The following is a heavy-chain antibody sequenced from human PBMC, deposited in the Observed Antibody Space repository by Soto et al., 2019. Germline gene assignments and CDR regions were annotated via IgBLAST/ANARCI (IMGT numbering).Heavy chain of an antibody. Sequence: PGGSLRLSCTAPGFTFNNYDMHWVRQATGKGLEWLSGIGAAGDTYYPGAVNGRFTISRDNARNSLYLQMNSLSAADTAVYYCVRGVLGPGDYYYGMDVWGQGTTVTVSS. D-gene: IGHD2-8*02. CDR1: GFTFNNYD. CDR2: IGAAGDT. V-gene: IGHV3-13*01. CDR3: VRGVLGPGDYYYGMDV. J-gene: IGHJ6*02.